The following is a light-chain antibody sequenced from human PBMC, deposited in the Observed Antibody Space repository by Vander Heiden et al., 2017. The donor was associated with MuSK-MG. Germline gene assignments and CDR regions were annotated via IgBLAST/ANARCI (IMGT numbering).Light chain of an antibody. V-gene: IGLV3-19*01. CDR2: GKN. CDR1: SLRSYY. CDR3: NSRDSSGNHLEV. Sequence: SSELTQDPAVSVALGQTVRITCQGDSLRSYYASWYQQKPGQAPVLLIYGKNNRHSGIPDRFSGSSSGNTAALTITGAQAEDEADYYCNSRDSSGNHLEVFGGGTKLTVL. J-gene: IGLJ2*01.